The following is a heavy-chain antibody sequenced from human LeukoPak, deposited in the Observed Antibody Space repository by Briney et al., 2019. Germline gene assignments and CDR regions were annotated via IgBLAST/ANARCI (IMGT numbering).Heavy chain of an antibody. CDR3: ARLGIDYDILTGHIPDAFDI. CDR2: IYYSGST. D-gene: IGHD3-9*01. CDR1: GGSISSVDYY. J-gene: IGHJ3*02. Sequence: SQTLSLTCTVSGGSISSVDYYWSWIRQPPGKGLEWIGYIYYSGSTYYDSSLKSRVMISVDASKNQFSLKLSSVTAADTAVYYCARLGIDYDILTGHIPDAFDIWGQGTMVTVSS. V-gene: IGHV4-30-4*01.